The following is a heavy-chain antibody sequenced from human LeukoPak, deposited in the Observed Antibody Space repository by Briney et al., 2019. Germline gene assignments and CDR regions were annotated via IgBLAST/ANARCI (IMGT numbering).Heavy chain of an antibody. V-gene: IGHV3-74*01. CDR2: INSDGSWT. D-gene: IGHD6-19*01. CDR1: GNYW. J-gene: IGHJ4*02. CDR3: ARGSRDSSGWIFDY. Sequence: GGSLRLSCAASGNYWMHWVRQVPGKGLVWVSHINSDGSWTSYADSVKGRFTISRDNSKNTLYLQMNSLRAEDTAVYYCARGSRDSSGWIFDYWGQGTLVTVSS.